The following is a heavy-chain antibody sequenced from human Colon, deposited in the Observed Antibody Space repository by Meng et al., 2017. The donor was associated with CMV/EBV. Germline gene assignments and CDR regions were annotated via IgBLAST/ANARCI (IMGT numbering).Heavy chain of an antibody. CDR2: IIPASGDT. CDR3: ARVGGPGESGRNFDAFHL. Sequence: ASVKVSCKASGYSFTGQYMHWVRQAPGQGLEWMGWIIPASGDTNYAETFQDRVTMTRDTSISTAYMELSGLSSDDTAVYYCARVGGPGESGRNFDAFHLWGQGTRVTVSS. CDR1: GYSFTGQY. J-gene: IGHJ3*01. D-gene: IGHD3-16*01. V-gene: IGHV1-2*02.